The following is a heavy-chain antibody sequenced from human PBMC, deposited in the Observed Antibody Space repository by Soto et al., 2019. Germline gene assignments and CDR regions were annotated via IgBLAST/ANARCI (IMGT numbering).Heavy chain of an antibody. Sequence: SETQSLPCAVSGGYISSSYLWRCIRKPPGKGLEWIGEIYHSVNIYYSPSLESRISISVDTSKNQFSLKLSSVTAADTAVYYCARVGDRSGDIGYYYYGMDVWGQGTTVTVSS. CDR2: IYHSVNI. D-gene: IGHD3-22*01. CDR1: GGYISSSYL. J-gene: IGHJ6*02. CDR3: ARVGDRSGDIGYYYYGMDV. V-gene: IGHV4-4*02.